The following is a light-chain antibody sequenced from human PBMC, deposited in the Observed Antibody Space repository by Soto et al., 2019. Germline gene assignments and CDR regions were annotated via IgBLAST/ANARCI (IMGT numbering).Light chain of an antibody. V-gene: IGKV1-5*03. J-gene: IGKJ2*02. CDR1: QNIDRW. CDR3: QKYKSYCT. CDR2: KAS. Sequence: DVQMTQSPSTLSASVGDRVTITCRASQNIDRWLAWYQQKPGKAPQLLIYKASTLQSGVPSRFSGSGSGTEFTLTISSLQADDFATYYCQKYKSYCTFGQGTKVDIK.